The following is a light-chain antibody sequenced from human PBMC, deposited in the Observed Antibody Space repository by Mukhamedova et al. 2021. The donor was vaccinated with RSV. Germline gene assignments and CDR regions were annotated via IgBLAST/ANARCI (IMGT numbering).Light chain of an antibody. CDR3: QQLNSYRLT. J-gene: IGKJ3*01. V-gene: IGKV1-9*01. Sequence: PGIAPKLRVYAASTLQSGVPSRVSGSVSGTEFTLTISTLQPEDFATYYCQQLNSYRLTFGTGTKVDIK. CDR2: AAS.